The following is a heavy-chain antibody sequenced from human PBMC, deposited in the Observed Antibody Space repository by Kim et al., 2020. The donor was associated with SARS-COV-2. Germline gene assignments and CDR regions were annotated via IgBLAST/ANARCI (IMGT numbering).Heavy chain of an antibody. CDR2: IGGSGGTT. J-gene: IGHJ3*02. CDR1: GFTFSRFA. CDR3: AKVVSWGYVGTDAVDI. D-gene: IGHD5-12*01. Sequence: GGSLRLSCATSGFTFSRFAMNWFRQAPGKGLEWVSAIGGSGGTTYYAESVKDRFTISRDNSKNTVFLQMRSLRVEDTAVYYCAKVVSWGYVGTDAVDIWGQGTMVAVSS. V-gene: IGHV3-23*01.